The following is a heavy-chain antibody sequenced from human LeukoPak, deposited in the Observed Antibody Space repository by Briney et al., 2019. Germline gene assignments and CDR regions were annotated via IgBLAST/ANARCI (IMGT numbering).Heavy chain of an antibody. Sequence: PSETPSLTCAVYGGSFSGYYWSWIRQPPGKGLEWIGEINHSGSTNYNPSLKSRVTISVDTSKNQFSLKLSSVTAADTAVYYCARGREGYYDYIWGSYRTTKFFDYWGQGTLVTVSS. J-gene: IGHJ4*02. CDR1: GGSFSGYY. V-gene: IGHV4-34*01. CDR2: INHSGST. D-gene: IGHD3-16*02. CDR3: ARGREGYYDYIWGSYRTTKFFDY.